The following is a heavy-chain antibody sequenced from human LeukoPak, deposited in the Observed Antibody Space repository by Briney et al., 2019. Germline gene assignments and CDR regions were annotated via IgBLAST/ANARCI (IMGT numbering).Heavy chain of an antibody. V-gene: IGHV1-8*01. CDR2: MNPNSGNT. D-gene: IGHD3-3*01. CDR3: ARGPTYYDFWSGYHQEEFDY. J-gene: IGHJ4*02. CDR1: GYTFTSYD. Sequence: ASVTVSCTASGYTFTSYDINWVRQATGQALEWIGWMNPNSGNTGYAQKFQGRVTMTRNTSISTAYMELSSLRSEDTAVYYCARGPTYYDFWSGYHQEEFDYWGQGTLVTVSS.